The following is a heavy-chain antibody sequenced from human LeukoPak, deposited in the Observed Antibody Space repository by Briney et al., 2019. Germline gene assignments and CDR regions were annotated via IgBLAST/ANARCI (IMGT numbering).Heavy chain of an antibody. CDR3: ARDLEIGSSSYYFDY. D-gene: IGHD1-1*01. V-gene: IGHV3-33*01. J-gene: IGHJ4*02. CDR1: GLTFSTYG. Sequence: GGSLRLSCAASGLTFSTYGIHWVRQAPGKGLEWVAIIWYDGSNKYYADSVRGRFTISRDNSKNTLYLQMNSLRAEDTAMYYCARDLEIGSSSYYFDYWGQGTLVTVSS. CDR2: IWYDGSNK.